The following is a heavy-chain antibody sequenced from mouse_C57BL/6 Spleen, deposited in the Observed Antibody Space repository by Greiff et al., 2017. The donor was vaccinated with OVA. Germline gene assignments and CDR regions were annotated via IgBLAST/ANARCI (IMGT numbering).Heavy chain of an antibody. CDR3: ARAYYYGSSPAWFAY. J-gene: IGHJ3*01. Sequence: QVQLKQPGAELVKPGASVKMSCKASGYTFTSYWITWVKQRPGQGLEWIGDIYPGSGSTNYNEKFKSKATLTVDASSSTAYMQLSSLTSEDSAVYYCARAYYYGSSPAWFAYWGQGTLVTVSA. V-gene: IGHV1-55*01. CDR1: GYTFTSYW. CDR2: IYPGSGST. D-gene: IGHD1-1*01.